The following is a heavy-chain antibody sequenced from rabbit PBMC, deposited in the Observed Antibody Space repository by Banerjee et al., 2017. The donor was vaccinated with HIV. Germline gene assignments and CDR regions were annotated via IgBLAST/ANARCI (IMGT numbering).Heavy chain of an antibody. Sequence: QEQLVESGGGLVKPEGSLKLSCTASGFSFSNKAVMCWVRQAPGKGLELIACIYTSSGSTWYASWVNGRFTISRSTSLNTVDLQMTSLTAADTATYFCARDLENYAYTSYLDLWGQGTLVTVS. CDR3: ARDLENYAYTSYLDL. J-gene: IGHJ3*01. CDR1: GFSFSNKAV. CDR2: IYTSSGST. D-gene: IGHD8-1*01. V-gene: IGHV1S43*01.